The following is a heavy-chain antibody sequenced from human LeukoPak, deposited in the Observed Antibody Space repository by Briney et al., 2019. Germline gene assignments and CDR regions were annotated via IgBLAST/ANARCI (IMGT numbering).Heavy chain of an antibody. CDR2: INPSDAST. D-gene: IGHD5-18*01. CDR3: AKAWIQLWNGAFDI. CDR1: GGTFSSYS. V-gene: IGHV1-46*01. Sequence: ASVKVSCKAPGGTFSSYSISWVRQAPGQGLEWMGIINPSDASTTYAQKFQGRVTMTRDTSTNTVYMELSSLRSEDTAVYYCAKAWIQLWNGAFDIWGQGTMVTVSS. J-gene: IGHJ3*02.